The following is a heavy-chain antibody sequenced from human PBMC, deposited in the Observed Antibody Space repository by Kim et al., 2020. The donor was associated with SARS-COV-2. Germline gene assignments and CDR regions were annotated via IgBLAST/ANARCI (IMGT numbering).Heavy chain of an antibody. D-gene: IGHD3-3*01. J-gene: IGHJ4*02. V-gene: IGHV3-23*01. CDR3: AKQEGAYDFWSGYFY. Sequence: DSVKGRFTISRDNSKNTLYLQMNSLRAEDTAVYYCAKQEGAYDFWSGYFYWGQGTLVTVSS.